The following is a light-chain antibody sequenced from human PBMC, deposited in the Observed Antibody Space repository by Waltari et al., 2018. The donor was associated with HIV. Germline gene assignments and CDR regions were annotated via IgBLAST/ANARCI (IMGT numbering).Light chain of an antibody. CDR1: QSVSSN. CDR3: QQYNNWPPYT. V-gene: IGKV3-15*01. J-gene: IGKJ2*01. Sequence: EIVMTQSPATLSVSPGERATLSCRASQSVSSNLAWYQQKPGQAPRLLIYGASTRATGIPARFIGGGSGTEFTLTISSLQSEDFAVYYCQQYNNWPPYTFGQGTKLEIK. CDR2: GAS.